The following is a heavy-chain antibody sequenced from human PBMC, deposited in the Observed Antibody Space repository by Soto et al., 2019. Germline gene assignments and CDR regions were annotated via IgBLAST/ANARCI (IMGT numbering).Heavy chain of an antibody. CDR1: GDTFNSYV. J-gene: IGHJ4*02. V-gene: IGHV1-69*17. D-gene: IGHD3-16*01. CDR3: ARESLGAKGADH. CDR2: IIPIIGVT. Sequence: QVQLVQSGAEVKRPGSSVKVSCESSGDTFNSYVISWVRQASGQGLEWMGGIIPIIGVTHYAQKFQGRVTISALSSTGTAYMELTNLGFEDTALYYCARESLGAKGADHWGQGTLVTVSS.